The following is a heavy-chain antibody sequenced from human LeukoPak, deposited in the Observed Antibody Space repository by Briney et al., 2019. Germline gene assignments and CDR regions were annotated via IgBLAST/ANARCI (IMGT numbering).Heavy chain of an antibody. Sequence: GGSLRLSCAASGXTFSSYAMSWVRQAPGKGQEWVSAISGSGGSTYYADSVKGRFTISRDNAKNSLYLQMNSLRDEDTAVYYCARDLHYAFDIWGQGTMVTASS. CDR1: GXTFSSYA. D-gene: IGHD3-10*01. CDR2: ISGSGGST. V-gene: IGHV3-23*01. J-gene: IGHJ3*02. CDR3: ARDLHYAFDI.